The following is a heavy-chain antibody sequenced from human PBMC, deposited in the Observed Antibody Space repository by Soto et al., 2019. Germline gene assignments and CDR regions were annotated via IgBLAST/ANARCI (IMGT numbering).Heavy chain of an antibody. V-gene: IGHV1-69*13. CDR1: GGTFSSYA. J-gene: IGHJ4*02. CDR3: ARNSGSGGLHTYYFDY. CDR2: IIPIFGTA. Sequence: SVKVSCKASGGTFSSYAISWVRQAPGQGLEWMGGIIPIFGTANYAQKFQGRVTITADESTSTAYMELSSLRSEDTAVYYCARNSGSGGLHTYYFDYWGQGTLVTVSS. D-gene: IGHD1-26*01.